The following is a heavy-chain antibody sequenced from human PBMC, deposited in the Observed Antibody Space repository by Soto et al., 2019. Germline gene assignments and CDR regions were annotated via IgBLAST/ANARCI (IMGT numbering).Heavy chain of an antibody. D-gene: IGHD3-10*01. CDR1: GFTFSSYV. CDR3: ARGGGFFDY. CDR2: SRISSSTR. J-gene: IGHJ4*02. V-gene: IGHV3-48*02. Sequence: EVQLVESGGGLVQPGGSLRLSCAASGFTFSSYVINWLRQAPGKGLEWVSYSRISSSTRYYADSVRGRFTISRDNAKNSLYLQMNILRDEDTAVYYCARGGGFFDYWGQGTLVTISS.